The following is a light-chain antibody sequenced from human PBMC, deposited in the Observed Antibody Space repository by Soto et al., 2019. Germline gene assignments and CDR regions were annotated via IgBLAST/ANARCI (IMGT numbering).Light chain of an antibody. J-gene: IGLJ1*01. CDR2: RND. V-gene: IGLV1-47*01. Sequence: QSVLTQPPSASGTPGQRVTISCSGASSNIGKNFVYWYQQLPRTTPKLLISRNDQRPSGVPERFSGSKSGTSASLAISGLRSQDEAEYYCAAWDDSLSGSYAFGIGTKLTVL. CDR1: SSNIGKNF. CDR3: AAWDDSLSGSYA.